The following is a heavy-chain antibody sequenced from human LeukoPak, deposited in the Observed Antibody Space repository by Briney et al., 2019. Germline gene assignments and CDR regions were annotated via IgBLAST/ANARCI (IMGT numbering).Heavy chain of an antibody. CDR1: GYTFTGYY. CDR3: AASVRRAAAYYFDY. J-gene: IGHJ4*02. V-gene: IGHV1-2*02. CDR2: INPNSGGT. Sequence: ASVKVSCKASGYTFTGYYMHWVRQAPGQGLGWMGWINPNSGGTNYAQKFQGRVTMTRDTSISTAYMELSRPRSDDTAVYYCAASVRRAAAYYFDYWGQGTLVTVSS. D-gene: IGHD2-15*01.